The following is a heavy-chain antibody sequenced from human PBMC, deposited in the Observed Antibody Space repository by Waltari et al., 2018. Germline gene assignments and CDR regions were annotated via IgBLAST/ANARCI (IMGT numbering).Heavy chain of an antibody. V-gene: IGHV3-30*18. J-gene: IGHJ4*02. CDR3: AKRGHWAVLRDGFDY. CDR2: SSYASTNL. CDR1: GVTFSLYG. Sequence: QVQLVESGGGGVQPGRSLRRSCAGSGVTFSLYGLHWVRQAPGKGLEWLAVSSYASTNLSSADSVKGRFTITRYNSQYTLYLHMDSLRPADTAVYYCAKRGHWAVLRDGFDYWGQGTLVTVSS. D-gene: IGHD2-8*01.